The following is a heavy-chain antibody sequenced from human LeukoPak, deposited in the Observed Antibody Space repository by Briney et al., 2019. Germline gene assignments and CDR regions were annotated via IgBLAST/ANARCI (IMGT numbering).Heavy chain of an antibody. V-gene: IGHV4-59*01. CDR1: GGSISSYY. CDR3: ARTPDKYYYGMDV. Sequence: PSETLSLTCTVSGGSISSYYWSWIRQPPGKGLEWIGHIYYSGSTNYNPSLKSRVTISVDTSKNQFSLQLSSVTAADPAVYYCARTPDKYYYGMDVWGQGTTVTVSS. CDR2: IYYSGST. J-gene: IGHJ6*02.